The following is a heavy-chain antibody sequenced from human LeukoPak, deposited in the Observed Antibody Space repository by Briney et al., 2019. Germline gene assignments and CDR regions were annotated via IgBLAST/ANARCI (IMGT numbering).Heavy chain of an antibody. V-gene: IGHV3-30*18. D-gene: IGHD1-26*01. CDR1: GFTFSSYG. CDR2: ISYDGSNK. J-gene: IGHJ4*02. Sequence: PGRSLRLSCAASGFTFSSYGMHWVRQAPGKGLEWVAVISYDGSNKYYADSVKGRFTISRDNSKNTLYLQMNSLRAEDTAVYYCAKDPLYSGSYYFDYWGQGTLVTVSS. CDR3: AKDPLYSGSYYFDY.